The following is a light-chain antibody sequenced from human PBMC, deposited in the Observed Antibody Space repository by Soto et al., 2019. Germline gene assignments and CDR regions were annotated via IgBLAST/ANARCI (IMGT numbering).Light chain of an antibody. J-gene: IGKJ4*01. CDR2: GAS. Sequence: EIEMTQSPATLSLSAGERATLYCWASQSVSSNLAWYQQKPGQAPRLLIYGASTRVTGVPARFSGSGSGTEFILIISSLQSEDFALYYCQQFHNCPLSFGGGTKVDIK. V-gene: IGKV3-15*01. CDR3: QQFHNCPLS. CDR1: QSVSSN.